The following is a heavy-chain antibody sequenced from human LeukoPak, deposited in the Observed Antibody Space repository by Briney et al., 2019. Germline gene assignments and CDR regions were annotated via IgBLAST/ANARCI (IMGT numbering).Heavy chain of an antibody. CDR2: TYYRSKWYN. J-gene: IGHJ5*02. CDR1: GDSVSSNSAA. D-gene: IGHD2-21*01. V-gene: IGHV6-1*01. Sequence: TLSLTCAISGDSVSSNSAAWNWIRQSPSRGLEWLGRTYYRSKWYNDYAISVKSRITINPDTSKNQFSLHLNSVTPGDTAVYYCARGIATASYPINWFDPWGQGILVTVSS. CDR3: ARGIATASYPINWFDP.